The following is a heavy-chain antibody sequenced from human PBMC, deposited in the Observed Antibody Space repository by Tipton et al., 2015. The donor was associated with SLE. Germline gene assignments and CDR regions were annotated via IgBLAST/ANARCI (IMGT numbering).Heavy chain of an antibody. J-gene: IGHJ4*02. CDR3: ARETTGSKLAAHYFDY. CDR1: GGSFSTYY. D-gene: IGHD1-1*01. V-gene: IGHV4-59*01. Sequence: TLSLTCTVSGGSFSTYYWSWLRQSPGKGLEWIGYLYYGGSTNYNPSLKSRVTISVDASKNQFSLKLSSVTAADTAVYYCARETTGSKLAAHYFDYWGQGILVTVSS. CDR2: LYYGGST.